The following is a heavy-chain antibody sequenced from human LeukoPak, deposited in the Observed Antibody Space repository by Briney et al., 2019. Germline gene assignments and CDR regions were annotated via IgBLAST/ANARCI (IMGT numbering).Heavy chain of an antibody. D-gene: IGHD3-22*01. Sequence: GGSLRLSCAASGLTVSSNCMSWVRQAPGRGLEWVSFIYSGGNTYYADSVKGRFTISRDNSKNTVHLQMNSLRAEDTAMYYCARRAGDYSHPYDYWGQGTLVTVSS. CDR1: GLTVSSNC. CDR3: ARRAGDYSHPYDY. CDR2: IYSGGNT. J-gene: IGHJ4*02. V-gene: IGHV3-53*01.